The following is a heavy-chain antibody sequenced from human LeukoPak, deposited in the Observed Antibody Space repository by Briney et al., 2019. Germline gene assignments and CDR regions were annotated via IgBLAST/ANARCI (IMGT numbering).Heavy chain of an antibody. CDR2: INPNSGGT. CDR1: GYTFTGYY. J-gene: IGHJ4*02. CDR3: ARGYYYDTSGLGY. V-gene: IGHV1-2*02. D-gene: IGHD3-22*01. Sequence: GASVKVSCKASGYTFTGYYMHWVRQAPGQGLEWMGWINPNSGGTNYAQKLQGRVTMTTNTSTSTAYMELRSLRSDDTAVYYCARGYYYDTSGLGYWGQGTLVTVSS.